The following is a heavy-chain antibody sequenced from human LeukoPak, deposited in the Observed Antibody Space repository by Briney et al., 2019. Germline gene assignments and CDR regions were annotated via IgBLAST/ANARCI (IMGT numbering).Heavy chain of an antibody. Sequence: GGSLRLSCVGSGFTFSDYYMSWIRQAPGKGLEWVSYISSGSSYTNYADSVKGRFSISRDNAKNSLYLQMNSLRPEDTAVYYCARGGYYNSGSTDYWGHGTLVTVSS. D-gene: IGHD3-10*01. V-gene: IGHV3-11*05. CDR1: GFTFSDYY. CDR3: ARGGYYNSGSTDY. CDR2: ISSGSSYT. J-gene: IGHJ4*01.